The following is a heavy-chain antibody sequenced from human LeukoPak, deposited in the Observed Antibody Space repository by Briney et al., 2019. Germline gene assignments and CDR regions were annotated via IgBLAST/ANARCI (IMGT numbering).Heavy chain of an antibody. J-gene: IGHJ5*02. V-gene: IGHV3-48*03. D-gene: IGHD3-3*01. CDR1: GFTFSSYE. Sequence: PGGSLRLSCAASGFTFSSYEMNWVRQAPGKGLEWVSYISSSGSTIYYADSVKGRFTISRDNAKNSLYLQMNSLRAEGTAVYYCARAGRFLEWLDRWFDPWGQGTLVTVSS. CDR2: ISSSGSTI. CDR3: ARAGRFLEWLDRWFDP.